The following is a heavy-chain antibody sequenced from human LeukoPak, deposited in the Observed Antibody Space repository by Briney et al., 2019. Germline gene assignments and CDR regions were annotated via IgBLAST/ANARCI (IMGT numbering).Heavy chain of an antibody. CDR2: IYSSGDT. Sequence: PSETLSLTCTVFGGSISRNYGSWIRQPAGKGLEWIGRIYSSGDTNYNPSLKSRVTMSIHTSENQFSLKLTSVTATDTAVYYCAREASGTRRYYYYYMDLWGKGTTVNV. V-gene: IGHV4-4*07. CDR3: AREASGTRRYYYYYMDL. D-gene: IGHD6-13*01. CDR1: GGSISRNY. J-gene: IGHJ6*03.